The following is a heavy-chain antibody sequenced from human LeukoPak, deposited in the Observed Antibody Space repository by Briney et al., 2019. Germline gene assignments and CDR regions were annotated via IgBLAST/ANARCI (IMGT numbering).Heavy chain of an antibody. V-gene: IGHV1-8*02. J-gene: IGHJ4*02. CDR3: ARGSRRDGYNTLVDS. CDR2: MNPNSGNT. CDR1: GYTFTSYD. Sequence: APVKVSCKASGYTFTSYDINWVRQATGQGLEWMGWMNPNSGNTGYAQKFQGRVTMTRNTSISTAYMELSSLRSEDTAVYYCARGSRRDGYNTLVDSWGQGTLVTVSS. D-gene: IGHD5-24*01.